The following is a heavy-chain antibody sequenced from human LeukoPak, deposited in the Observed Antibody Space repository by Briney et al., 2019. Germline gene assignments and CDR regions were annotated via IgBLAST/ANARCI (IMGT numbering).Heavy chain of an antibody. D-gene: IGHD3-22*01. CDR2: ISSSGGTT. Sequence: GSLRLSCAASGFTFSNYGMTWNRQAPGKGLEWVSAISSSGGTTYYADSVKGRFTISRDNSKNTLYLQMNSLRGEDTAVYYCARILDHYDFPNNWFDPWGQGTLVTVSS. CDR1: GFTFSNYG. J-gene: IGHJ5*02. V-gene: IGHV3-23*01. CDR3: ARILDHYDFPNNWFDP.